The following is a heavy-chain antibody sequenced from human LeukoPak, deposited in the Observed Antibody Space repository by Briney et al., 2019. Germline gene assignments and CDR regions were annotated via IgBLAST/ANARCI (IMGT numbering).Heavy chain of an antibody. V-gene: IGHV4-39*07. CDR2: IHYTGST. CDR3: ARGGYYGSGSYCYFDY. Sequence: SETLSLTCSVSGGSISSSNYYWAWIHQPPGKGLEWIGSIHYTGSTYYSASLKSRVTISVDTSKNQFSLKLPSVTAADTAVYYCARGGYYGSGSYCYFDYWGQGTLVTVSS. J-gene: IGHJ4*02. CDR1: GGSISSSNYY. D-gene: IGHD3-10*01.